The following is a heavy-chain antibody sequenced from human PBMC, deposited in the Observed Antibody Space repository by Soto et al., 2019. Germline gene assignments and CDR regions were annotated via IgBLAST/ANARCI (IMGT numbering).Heavy chain of an antibody. CDR2: RYSSSIYYI. CDR1: GDSVSSNTAA. CDR3: ARGKYYGFDI. Sequence: QTLSLTRVVSGDSVSSNTAAWNWVRQSASRGLVWLGRRYSSSIYYIEDMPSVRSRITITRDSSRNQVSLQLKSVTAEATAMYFCARGKYYGFDIWGQGTKVTVSS. D-gene: IGHD1-1*01. V-gene: IGHV6-1*01. J-gene: IGHJ3*02.